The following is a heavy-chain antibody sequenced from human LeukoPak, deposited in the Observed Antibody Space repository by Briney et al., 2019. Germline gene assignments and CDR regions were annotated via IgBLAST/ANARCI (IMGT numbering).Heavy chain of an antibody. J-gene: IGHJ4*02. CDR3: ARTRELLRLCYFDY. D-gene: IGHD1-26*01. Sequence: SQTLSLTCALSGDTVSSNSAAWNWIRQSPSRGLGWLGRTYYRSKWYNDYAVSVKSRITINPDTSKNQLSLQLNSVTPEDTAVYYCARTRELLRLCYFDYWGQGTLVTVSS. V-gene: IGHV6-1*01. CDR2: TYYRSKWYN. CDR1: GDTVSSNSAA.